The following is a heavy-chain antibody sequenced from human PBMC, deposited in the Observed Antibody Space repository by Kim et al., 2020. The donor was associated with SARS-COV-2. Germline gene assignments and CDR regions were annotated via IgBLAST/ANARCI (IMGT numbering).Heavy chain of an antibody. CDR3: ARDLGYSSSWYRAFGY. J-gene: IGHJ4*02. D-gene: IGHD6-13*01. Sequence: GGSLRLSCAASGFTFSSFGMHWVRQAPGKGLEWVAVIWFDGSNIHYADPVKGRFTISRDNSKNTLYLQMNSLRAEETAVYYCARDLGYSSSWYRAFGYWGQGSLVTVSS. CDR2: IWFDGSNI. V-gene: IGHV3-33*08. CDR1: GFTFSSFG.